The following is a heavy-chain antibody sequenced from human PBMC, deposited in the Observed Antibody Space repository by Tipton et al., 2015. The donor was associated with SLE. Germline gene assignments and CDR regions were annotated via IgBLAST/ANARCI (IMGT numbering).Heavy chain of an antibody. CDR2: IYYSGST. D-gene: IGHD3-22*01. CDR1: GGSISSHY. J-gene: IGHJ4*02. V-gene: IGHV4-59*11. Sequence: TLSLTCTVSGGSISSHYWSWIRQPPGKELEWIGYIYYSGSTNYYPSLKSRVTISVDTSKNQFSLKLSSVTAADTAVYYCADGGGYFSFDYWGQGTLVTVSS. CDR3: ADGGGYFSFDY.